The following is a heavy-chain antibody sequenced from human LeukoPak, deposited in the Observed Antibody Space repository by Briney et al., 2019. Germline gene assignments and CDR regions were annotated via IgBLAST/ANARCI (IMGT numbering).Heavy chain of an antibody. CDR2: INHSGST. CDR1: GGSFSGYY. Sequence: SETLSLTCAVYGGSFSGYYWSWIRQPPGKGLEWIGEINHSGSTNYNPSLKSRVTISVDTSKNQFSLKLSSVTAADMAVYYCARQHYDFWSGYYPPFDYWGQGTLVTVSS. CDR3: ARQHYDFWSGYYPPFDY. V-gene: IGHV4-34*01. D-gene: IGHD3-3*01. J-gene: IGHJ4*02.